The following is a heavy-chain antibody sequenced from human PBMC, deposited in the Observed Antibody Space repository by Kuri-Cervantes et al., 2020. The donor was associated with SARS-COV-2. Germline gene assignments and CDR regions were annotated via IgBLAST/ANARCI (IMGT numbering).Heavy chain of an antibody. Sequence: GGSLRLSCAASGFTFSSYGMHWVRQAPGKGLEWVAFIRYDGSNKYYADSVKGRFTISRDNAKNSLYLQMNSLRAEDTAVYYCAREGDIVVVPAVYFDYWGQGTLVPVSS. CDR1: GFTFSSYG. CDR3: AREGDIVVVPAVYFDY. V-gene: IGHV3-30*02. CDR2: IRYDGSNK. J-gene: IGHJ4*02. D-gene: IGHD2-2*01.